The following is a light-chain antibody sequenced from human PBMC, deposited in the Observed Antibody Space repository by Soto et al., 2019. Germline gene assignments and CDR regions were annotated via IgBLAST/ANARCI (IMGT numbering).Light chain of an antibody. CDR3: QHYNNGPR. CDR2: GAS. J-gene: IGKJ1*01. CDR1: QTINNN. Sequence: ETVMTQSPATLSVSPGEGATLSCRASQTINNNLAWYQQKPGQAPRLLIYGASRRATGVPARFSGSGSGTEFTLTFSSLQSEDFAVYYCQHYNNGPRFGQGTKVDVK. V-gene: IGKV3-15*01.